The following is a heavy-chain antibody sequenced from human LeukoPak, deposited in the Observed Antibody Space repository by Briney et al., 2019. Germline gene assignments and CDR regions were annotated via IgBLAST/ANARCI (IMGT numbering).Heavy chain of an antibody. CDR3: TDYCSGRFYL. Sequence: PGGSLRLSCAVSGLTVSDAWMSWVRQPPGKGLEWVGRIQKKVDGGATDIAAPVKGRFTISRDDSKNTLYLQMDSLNTEDTAVYYCTDYCSGRFYLWGQGTLVTVSS. V-gene: IGHV3-15*01. J-gene: IGHJ5*02. D-gene: IGHD3-10*01. CDR2: IQKKVDGGAT. CDR1: GLTVSDAW.